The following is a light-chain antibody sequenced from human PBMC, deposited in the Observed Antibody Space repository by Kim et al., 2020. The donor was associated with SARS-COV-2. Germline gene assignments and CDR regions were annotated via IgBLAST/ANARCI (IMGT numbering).Light chain of an antibody. CDR1: RDIKND. Sequence: DIQMTQSPSSLSASVGDRVTITCQASRDIKNDLHWYQQKPGKAPNLLIYGASNLETGVPLRFSGSVSGTEFTLTISSLQPDDIATYFCQQYGSLPLTFGGGTKVDIK. V-gene: IGKV1-33*01. CDR2: GAS. CDR3: QQYGSLPLT. J-gene: IGKJ4*01.